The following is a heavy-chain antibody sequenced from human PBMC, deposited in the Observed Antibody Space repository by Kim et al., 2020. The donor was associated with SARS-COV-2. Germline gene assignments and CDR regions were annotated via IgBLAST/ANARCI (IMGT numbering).Heavy chain of an antibody. CDR3: AKRGGVATYTGYFDC. Sequence: GGSLRLSCAASGFTFSDYTMSWVRQAPGKGLEWVSAISGGGGTTYYADSVKGRFTISRDNSKNTLFLQMNGLRAEGTAIYYCAKRGGVATYTGYFDCWGQGTLVTVSS. CDR1: GFTFSDYT. J-gene: IGHJ4*02. D-gene: IGHD3-10*01. V-gene: IGHV3-23*01. CDR2: ISGGGGTT.